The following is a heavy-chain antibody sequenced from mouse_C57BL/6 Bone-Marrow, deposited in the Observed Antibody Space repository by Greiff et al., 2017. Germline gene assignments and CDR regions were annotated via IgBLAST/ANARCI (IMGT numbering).Heavy chain of an antibody. CDR1: GYTFTDYY. J-gene: IGHJ4*01. V-gene: IGHV1-26*01. CDR2: INPNNGGT. D-gene: IGHD2-5*01. Sequence: EVQLQQSGPELVKPGASVKISCKASGYTFTDYYMNWVKQSHGKSLEWIGDINPNNGGTSYNQKFKGKATLTVDKSSSTAYMELRSLTSEDSAVYYCARGYYSNYHYAMDYWGQGTSVTVSS. CDR3: ARGYYSNYHYAMDY.